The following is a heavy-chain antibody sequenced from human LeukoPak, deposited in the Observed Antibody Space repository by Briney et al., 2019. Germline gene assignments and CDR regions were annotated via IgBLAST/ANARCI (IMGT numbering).Heavy chain of an antibody. CDR3: AKARVTTGYYMQVDY. D-gene: IGHD3-9*01. CDR2: ISASGTA. V-gene: IGHV3-23*01. Sequence: GGSLRLSCAASGFTFSTYAMTWVRQTPGKGLEWVSVISASGTAHYADSMKGRFTISRDNSKNTVYLQLSSLRPEDTAVYYCAKARVTTGYYMQVDYWGQGTLVTVSS. CDR1: GFTFSTYA. J-gene: IGHJ4*02.